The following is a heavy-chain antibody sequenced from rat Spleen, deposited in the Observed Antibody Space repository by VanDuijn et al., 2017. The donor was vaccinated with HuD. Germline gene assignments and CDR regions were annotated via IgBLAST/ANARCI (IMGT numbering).Heavy chain of an antibody. V-gene: IGHV5-34*01. J-gene: IGHJ2*01. CDR1: GFTFSDYG. D-gene: IGHD1-8*01. CDR3: ARERGYSRYFDY. CDR2: ISSSSGKI. Sequence: EVQLVESDGGLVQPGRSLKLSCVASGFTFSDYGMNWIRQAPGKGLEWVAYISSSSGKIYYAETVKGRFTISRDNAKNTVDMQLSSLRSEDTAMYFCARERGYSRYFDYWGQGVMVTVSS.